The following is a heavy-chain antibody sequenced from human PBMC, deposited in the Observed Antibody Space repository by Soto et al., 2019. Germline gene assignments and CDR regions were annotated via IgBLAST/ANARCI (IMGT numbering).Heavy chain of an antibody. D-gene: IGHD3-16*02. CDR2: IIPILGIA. Sequence: GASVKVSCKASGGTFSSYTISWVRQAPGQGLEWMGRIIPILGIANYAQKFQGRVTITADKSTSTAYMELSSLRSEDTAVYYCARDWTPDYIWGSYRPHSYWGQGTLVTVSS. CDR1: GGTFSSYT. V-gene: IGHV1-69*04. J-gene: IGHJ4*02. CDR3: ARDWTPDYIWGSYRPHSY.